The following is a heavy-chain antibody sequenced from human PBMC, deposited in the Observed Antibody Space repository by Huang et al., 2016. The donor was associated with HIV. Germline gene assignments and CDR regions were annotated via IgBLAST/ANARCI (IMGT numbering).Heavy chain of an antibody. CDR3: ATKTGAMDI. D-gene: IGHD1-7*01. V-gene: IGHV3-7*01. Sequence: VESGGRFVQPGGSIRLSCVGSTFSFGAYWMSWVRQTPGKVLEGVANIKQDESEKYYVESVKGRFNISRDNAKKILFLQMDNVRVEDTATYYCATKTGAMDIWGQGTAVTVS. CDR2: IKQDESEK. CDR1: TFSFGAYW. J-gene: IGHJ6*02.